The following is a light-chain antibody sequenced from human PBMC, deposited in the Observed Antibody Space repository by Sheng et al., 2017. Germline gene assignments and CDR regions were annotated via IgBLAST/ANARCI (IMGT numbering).Light chain of an antibody. V-gene: IGLV3-25*03. CDR3: QSADISGSYVV. J-gene: IGLJ3*02. CDR1: VFPKQY. CDR2: KDS. Sequence: SYELTQPPSVSVSPGQTARITCSGNVFPKQYGYWYQQKSGQAPFLVICKDSERPSGIPERFSGSSSGTTVTLTISGVQAEDEADYFCQSADISGSYVVFGGGTKLTVL.